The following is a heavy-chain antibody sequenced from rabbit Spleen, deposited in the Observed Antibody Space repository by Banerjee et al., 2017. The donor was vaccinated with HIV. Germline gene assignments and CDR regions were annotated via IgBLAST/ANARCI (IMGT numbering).Heavy chain of an antibody. D-gene: IGHD1-1*01. Sequence: QSLEESGGGLVKPGASLTLTCTASGVSFGFSSYMCWIRQAPGKGLEWIACIEVGSSGFSYFATWAKGRFTISETSSTTVTLQVTRLTAADTATYFCARDTSSSFSSYGMDLWGQGTLVTVS. V-gene: IGHV1S40*01. CDR1: GVSFGFSSY. J-gene: IGHJ6*01. CDR2: IEVGSSGFS. CDR3: ARDTSSSFSSYGMDL.